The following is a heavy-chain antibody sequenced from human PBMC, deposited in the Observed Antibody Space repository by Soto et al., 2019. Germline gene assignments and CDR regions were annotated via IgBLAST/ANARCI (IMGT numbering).Heavy chain of an antibody. CDR2: ISGSGGTI. Sequence: EVQLVESGGGLVQPGGSQRLSCAASGFSFSSYNMHWVRQAPGKGLEWISYISGSGGTIYYADSVKGRFTISRDNGKNSLYLQMKSLRDEDTAVYYCARDSTDYYDSSSYCDYWGQGTLVTVAS. CDR1: GFSFSSYN. V-gene: IGHV3-48*02. J-gene: IGHJ4*02. D-gene: IGHD3-22*01. CDR3: ARDSTDYYDSSSYCDY.